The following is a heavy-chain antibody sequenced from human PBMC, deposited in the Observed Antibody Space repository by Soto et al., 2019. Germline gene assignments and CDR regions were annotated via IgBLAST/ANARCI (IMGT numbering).Heavy chain of an antibody. D-gene: IGHD4-17*01. V-gene: IGHV3-33*01. CDR3: ARDATPYGDYLDY. J-gene: IGHJ4*02. CDR1: GFTFSSYG. Sequence: YLRLSCAASGFTFSSYGMHWVRQAPGKGLEWVAVIWYDGSNKYYADSVKGRFTISRDNSKNTLYLQMNSLRAEDTAVYYCARDATPYGDYLDYWGQGTLVTVSS. CDR2: IWYDGSNK.